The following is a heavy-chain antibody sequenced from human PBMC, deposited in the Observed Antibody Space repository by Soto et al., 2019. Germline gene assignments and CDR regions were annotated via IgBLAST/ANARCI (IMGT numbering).Heavy chain of an antibody. V-gene: IGHV4-59*11. CDR3: ARDTWVTSFDY. J-gene: IGHJ4*02. CDR1: GGSLSPHF. Sequence: SETLSLTCTVSGGSLSPHFWSWIRQPPGKGLEWVGYIYYSGSTNYNPSLKSRATLSIDRSKSQFSLKLSSVTAADTAVYFCARDTWVTSFDYWSQGTLVTVSS. D-gene: IGHD2-21*02. CDR2: IYYSGST.